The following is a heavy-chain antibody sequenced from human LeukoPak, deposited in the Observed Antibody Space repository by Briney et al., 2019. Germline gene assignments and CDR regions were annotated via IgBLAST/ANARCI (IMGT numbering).Heavy chain of an antibody. V-gene: IGHV3-48*03. CDR3: ASRITMVRGPGAFDI. J-gene: IGHJ3*02. Sequence: PGGSQRLSCAATGFTFSSYEMNWVRQAPGKGLEWVSYISSSGSTIYYADSVKGPFTISRDNAKNSLYLQMNSLRAEDTAVYYCASRITMVRGPGAFDIWGQGTMVTVSS. D-gene: IGHD3-10*01. CDR2: ISSSGSTI. CDR1: GFTFSSYE.